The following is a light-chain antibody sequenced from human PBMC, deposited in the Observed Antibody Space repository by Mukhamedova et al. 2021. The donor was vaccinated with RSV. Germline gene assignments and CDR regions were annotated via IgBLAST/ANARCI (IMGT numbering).Light chain of an antibody. CDR2: GTN. Sequence: LRRYYAFWLQQKPRQAPVLVIYGTNNRPSGIPDRFSGSSSGNISSLTITGAQAEDEADYHCASRDISDHSSYVFGAGTRVTVL. CDR3: ASRDISDHSSYV. CDR1: LRRYY. V-gene: IGLV3-19*01. J-gene: IGLJ1*01.